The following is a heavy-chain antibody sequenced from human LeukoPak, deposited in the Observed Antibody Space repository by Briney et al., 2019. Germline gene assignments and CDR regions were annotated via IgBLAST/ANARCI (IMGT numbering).Heavy chain of an antibody. D-gene: IGHD5-24*01. Sequence: PVKVSCKASGGTFSSYAISWVRQAPGQGLEWMGGIIPIFGTANYAQKFQGRVTITTDESTSTAYMELSSLRSEDTAVYYCARDRDGYNRRAAFDIWGQGTMVTVSS. CDR3: ARDRDGYNRRAAFDI. J-gene: IGHJ3*02. CDR1: GGTFSSYA. CDR2: IIPIFGTA. V-gene: IGHV1-69*05.